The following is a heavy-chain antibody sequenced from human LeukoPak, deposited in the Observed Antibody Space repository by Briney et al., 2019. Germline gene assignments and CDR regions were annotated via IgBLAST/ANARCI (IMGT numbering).Heavy chain of an antibody. J-gene: IGHJ3*02. Sequence: SETLSLTCTVSGGSISSGDYYWSWIRQPPGKGLEWIGYIYYSGSTHYNPSLKSRVTISVDTSKNQFSLKLSSVTAADTAVYYCASPGSYYSQDAFDIWGQGTMVTVSS. CDR1: GGSISSGDYY. CDR2: IYYSGST. V-gene: IGHV4-30-4*08. CDR3: ASPGSYYSQDAFDI. D-gene: IGHD3-10*01.